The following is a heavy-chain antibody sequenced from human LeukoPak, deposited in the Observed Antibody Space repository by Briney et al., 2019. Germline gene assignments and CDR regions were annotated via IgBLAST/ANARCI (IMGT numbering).Heavy chain of an antibody. Sequence: SETLSLTCAIYGGSFSDYYWSWIRQPPGKGLEWIGEINHSGSTNYNPSLESRVTISVDTSKNQFSLKLSSVTAADTAVYYCARKVTMASWYFDLWGRGTLVTVSS. CDR1: GGSFSDYY. CDR3: ARKVTMASWYFDL. V-gene: IGHV4-34*01. CDR2: INHSGST. J-gene: IGHJ2*01. D-gene: IGHD3-10*01.